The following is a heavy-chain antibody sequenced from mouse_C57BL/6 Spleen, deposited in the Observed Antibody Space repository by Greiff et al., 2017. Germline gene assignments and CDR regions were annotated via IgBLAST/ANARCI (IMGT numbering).Heavy chain of an antibody. CDR2: INPSSGYT. D-gene: IGHD2-2*01. V-gene: IGHV1-7*01. Sequence: QVQLQQSGAELAKPGASVKLSCKASGYTFTSYWMHWVKQRPGQGLEWIGYINPSSGYTKYNQKFKDKATLTADKSSSTAYMQLSSLTYEDSAVYYCAREVRLSGYDWGYAMDYWCQGTSVTVSS. CDR1: GYTFTSYW. CDR3: AREVRLSGYDWGYAMDY. J-gene: IGHJ4*01.